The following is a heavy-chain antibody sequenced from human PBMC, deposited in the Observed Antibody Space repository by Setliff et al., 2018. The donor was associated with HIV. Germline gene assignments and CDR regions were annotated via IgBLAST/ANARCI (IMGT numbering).Heavy chain of an antibody. D-gene: IGHD1-26*01. CDR3: ARASVGATGLYAFDI. V-gene: IGHV4-59*08. J-gene: IGHJ3*02. CDR2: IYYSGST. CDR1: GGSISSHY. Sequence: SETLSLTCTVSGGSISSHYWSWIRQPPGKGLEWIGYIYYSGSTNYNPSLKSRVTISVDTSKTQFSLRLNSLTATDTALYYCARASVGATGLYAFDIWGQGTVVTV.